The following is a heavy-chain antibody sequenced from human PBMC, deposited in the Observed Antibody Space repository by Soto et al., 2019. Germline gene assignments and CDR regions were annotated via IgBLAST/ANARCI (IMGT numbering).Heavy chain of an antibody. D-gene: IGHD6-13*01. CDR2: ISYDGSNK. CDR1: GFTFSSYG. J-gene: IGHJ5*02. Sequence: GGSLRLSCAASGFTFSSYGMHWIRQAPGKGLEWVAVISYDGSNKYYADSVKGRFTISRDNSKNTLYLQMNSLRAEDTAVYYCAKGPLQMYSSSWYLFSHFDPWGQGTLVTVS. CDR3: AKGPLQMYSSSWYLFSHFDP. V-gene: IGHV3-30*18.